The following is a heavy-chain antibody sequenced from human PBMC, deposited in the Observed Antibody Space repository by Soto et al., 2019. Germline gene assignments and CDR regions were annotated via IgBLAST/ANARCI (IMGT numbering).Heavy chain of an antibody. Sequence: GGSLRLSCRASGFPVGDYGMNWLRQSPGKGLEWVAVISYDGSNKYYADSVKGRFTISRDNSKNTLYLQMNSLRAEDTAVYYCARDSLGYDILTGYYLYYYGMDVWGQGTTVTVS. V-gene: IGHV3-30*03. J-gene: IGHJ6*02. CDR1: GFPVGDYG. CDR2: ISYDGSNK. D-gene: IGHD3-9*01. CDR3: ARDSLGYDILTGYYLYYYGMDV.